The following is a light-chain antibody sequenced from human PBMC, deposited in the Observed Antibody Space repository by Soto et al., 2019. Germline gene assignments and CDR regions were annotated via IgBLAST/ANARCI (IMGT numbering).Light chain of an antibody. Sequence: EILLTQAPGTLYLSPGERATLSCRASQSVSSYLAWYQQQPGQPAMLLIYDASNRATGIPARFSCSGSGTDFTLTISSLEPEDFAVYYCQQRSHTFGQGTRLEIK. J-gene: IGKJ5*01. V-gene: IGKV3-11*01. CDR1: QSVSSY. CDR3: QQRSHT. CDR2: DAS.